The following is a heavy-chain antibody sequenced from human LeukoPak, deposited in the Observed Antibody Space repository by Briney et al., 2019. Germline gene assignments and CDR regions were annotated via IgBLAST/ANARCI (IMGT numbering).Heavy chain of an antibody. J-gene: IGHJ4*02. CDR3: ASFAYYDSSGQDY. V-gene: IGHV4-59*06. D-gene: IGHD3-22*01. CDR1: GGSISSYY. CDR2: IYYSGST. Sequence: PSETLSLTCTVSGGSISSYYWSWIRQHPGKGLEWIGYIYYSGSTYYNPSLKSRVTISVDTSKNQFSLKLSSVTAADTAVYYCASFAYYDSSGQDYWGQGTLVTVSS.